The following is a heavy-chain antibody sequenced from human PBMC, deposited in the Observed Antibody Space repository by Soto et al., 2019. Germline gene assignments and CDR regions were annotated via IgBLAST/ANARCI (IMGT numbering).Heavy chain of an antibody. Sequence: EVQLLESGGGLVQPGGSLRLSCAASGFTITNYAMGWVRQAPGKGLEWVSAISGSGDSTYYADSVKGRFTISRDNSKSTLYLQMNSLRVEDTAVYYCTRSRGWYTFDYWGQGTLVTVSS. V-gene: IGHV3-23*01. J-gene: IGHJ4*02. CDR2: ISGSGDST. CDR1: GFTITNYA. D-gene: IGHD6-19*01. CDR3: TRSRGWYTFDY.